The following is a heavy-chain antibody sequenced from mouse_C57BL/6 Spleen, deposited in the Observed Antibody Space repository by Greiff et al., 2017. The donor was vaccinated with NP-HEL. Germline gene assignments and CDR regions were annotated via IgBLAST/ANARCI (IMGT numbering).Heavy chain of an antibody. D-gene: IGHD3-1*01. J-gene: IGHJ4*01. CDR2: INPGSGGT. CDR3: AREGLPYAMDY. V-gene: IGHV1-54*01. CDR1: GYAFTNYL. Sequence: VQLQESGAELVRPGTSVKVSCKASGYAFTNYLIEWVKQRPGQGLEWIGVINPGSGGTNYNEKFKGKATLTADKSSSTAYMQLSSLTSEDSAVYFCAREGLPYAMDYWGQGTSVTVSS.